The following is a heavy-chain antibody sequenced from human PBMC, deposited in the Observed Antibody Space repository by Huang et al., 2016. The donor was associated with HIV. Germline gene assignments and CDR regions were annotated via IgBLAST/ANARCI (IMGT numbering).Heavy chain of an antibody. Sequence: QVKLVQSGAEVKKPGASVKVSCKTSGYTFSGYALTWVRQAPGQGLEWMGWVSPYNGDTNYVQNRQGRVTMTTDMSTTTAYMELRSLTSDDTAIYYCARKFGRDFDYWGQGTLVTVSS. CDR3: ARKFGRDFDY. J-gene: IGHJ4*02. CDR2: VSPYNGDT. D-gene: IGHD3-16*01. V-gene: IGHV1-18*01. CDR1: GYTFSGYA.